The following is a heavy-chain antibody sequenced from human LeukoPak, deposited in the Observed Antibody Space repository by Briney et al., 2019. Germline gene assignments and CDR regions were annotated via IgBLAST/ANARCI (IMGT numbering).Heavy chain of an antibody. CDR1: GFTVSSNY. CDR2: IYSGGST. CDR3: ARVHGSTRYYYGMDV. D-gene: IGHD5-24*01. Sequence: GGSLRLSCAASGFTVSSNYMSWVRQAPGKGLEWVSVIYSGGSTYYADSVKGRFTISRDNSKNTLYLQMNSLRAEDTAVYYCARVHGSTRYYYGMDVWGQGTTVTVSS. V-gene: IGHV3-53*01. J-gene: IGHJ6*02.